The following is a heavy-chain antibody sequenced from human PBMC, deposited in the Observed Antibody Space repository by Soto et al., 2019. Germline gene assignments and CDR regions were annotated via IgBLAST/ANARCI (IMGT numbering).Heavy chain of an antibody. J-gene: IGHJ6*02. CDR1: GYTFSTSG. V-gene: IGHV1-18*01. CDR3: ARAGAAPYYYYGMDV. CDR2: RSTYNGDT. Sequence: QVQLVQSGAEVRKPGASVKVSCKASGYTFSTSGLRWLRQAPGQGLEGMGWRSTYNGDTNDAPKFQDRVTMTSDTSTSTVYMEPRSLRSDDAAVYDCARAGAAPYYYYGMDVWGQGTRVTVSS. D-gene: IGHD2-15*01.